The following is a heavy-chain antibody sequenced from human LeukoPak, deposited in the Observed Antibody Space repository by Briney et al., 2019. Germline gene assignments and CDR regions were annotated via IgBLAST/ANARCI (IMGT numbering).Heavy chain of an antibody. V-gene: IGHV4-59*08. Sequence: PSETLSLTCTVSGGSISSYYWSWIRQPPGKGLEWIGYIYYSGSTNHNPSLKSRVTISVDTSKNQFSLKLSSVTAADTAVYYCARGDKDMDGWGQGTTVTVSS. D-gene: IGHD2-21*02. CDR2: IYYSGST. J-gene: IGHJ6*02. CDR1: GGSISSYY. CDR3: ARGDKDMDG.